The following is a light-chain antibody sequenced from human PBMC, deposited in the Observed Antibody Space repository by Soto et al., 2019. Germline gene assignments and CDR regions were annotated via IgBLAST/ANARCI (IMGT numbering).Light chain of an antibody. CDR2: DVT. CDR3: GPDAGRSTWA. CDR1: SSDVGGYNY. V-gene: IGLV2-11*01. Sequence: QSALTQPRSVSGSPGQSVTISCTGTSSDVGGYNYVSWYEQHPVKAPKLMIYDVTKRPSGVPDRFSGSKSGNTASLTISGLKAKREADYDRGPDAGRSTWAFGPGTKLTV. J-gene: IGLJ1*01.